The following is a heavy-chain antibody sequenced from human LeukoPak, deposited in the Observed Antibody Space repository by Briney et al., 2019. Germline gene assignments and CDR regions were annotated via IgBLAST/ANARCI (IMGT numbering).Heavy chain of an antibody. V-gene: IGHV3-23*01. Sequence: GGSLRLSCAASGFTFSSYAMSWVRQAPGKGLEWVSAISGSGGSTCYADSVKGRFTISRDNSKNTLYLQMNSLRAEDTAVYYCAKTTSGWSLVYYFDYWGQGTLVTVSS. CDR3: AKTTSGWSLVYYFDY. J-gene: IGHJ4*02. D-gene: IGHD6-19*01. CDR1: GFTFSSYA. CDR2: ISGSGGST.